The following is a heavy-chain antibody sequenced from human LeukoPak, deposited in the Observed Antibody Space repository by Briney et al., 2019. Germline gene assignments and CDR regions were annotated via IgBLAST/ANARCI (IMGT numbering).Heavy chain of an antibody. D-gene: IGHD2-15*01. V-gene: IGHV4-30-4*01. Sequence: PSETLSLTCTVSGGSISSGDYYWSWIRQPPGKGLEWIGYIYYSGSTYYNPSLKSRVTILVDTSKNQFSLKLSSVTAADTAVYYCARWARSGGSWDYGDYSPSFDYWGQGTLVTVSS. CDR2: IYYSGST. J-gene: IGHJ4*02. CDR1: GGSISSGDYY. CDR3: ARWARSGGSWDYGDYSPSFDY.